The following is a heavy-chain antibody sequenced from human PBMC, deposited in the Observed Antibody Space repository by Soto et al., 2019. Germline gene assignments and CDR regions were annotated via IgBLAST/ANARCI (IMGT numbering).Heavy chain of an antibody. CDR2: IISIFGTA. CDR3: ARVDQLPQKNYYYCGMDV. J-gene: IGHJ6*02. Sequence: SVKVSCKASGGTFSSYAISWVRQAPGQGLEWMGRIISIFGTANYAQKFQGRVTITADESTSTAYMGLSSLRSEDTAVYYCARVDQLPQKNYYYCGMDVWGQGTTVTVSS. V-gene: IGHV1-69*13. D-gene: IGHD2-2*01. CDR1: GGTFSSYA.